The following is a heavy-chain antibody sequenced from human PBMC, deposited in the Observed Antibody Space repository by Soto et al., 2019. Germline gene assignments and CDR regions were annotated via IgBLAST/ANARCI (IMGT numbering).Heavy chain of an antibody. Sequence: HVQLVQSGDEVMKPGASVKVSCKASGYIFSSFGISWVRQVPGQGLEWMGWINTYTGDTNYAQKFQGRVTMTTDTSTSTAYMEMRSLISDDTAVSYCARGSCRFASGPLDFWGQGTLVNVSS. D-gene: IGHD6-25*01. CDR3: ARGSCRFASGPLDF. CDR1: GYIFSSFG. CDR2: INTYTGDT. J-gene: IGHJ4*02. V-gene: IGHV1-18*01.